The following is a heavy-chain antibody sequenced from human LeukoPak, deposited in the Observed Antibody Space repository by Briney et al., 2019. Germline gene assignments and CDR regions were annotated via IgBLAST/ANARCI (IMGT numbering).Heavy chain of an antibody. J-gene: IGHJ4*02. CDR2: IYYSGST. V-gene: IGHV4-39*01. CDR3: ASGGSDRGDFDY. D-gene: IGHD3-10*01. Sequence: PSETLSLTCTVSGGSISSSGYYWGWIRQPPGKGLEWIGSIYYSGSTYYNPSLKSRVTISVDTSKNQFSLKLSSVTAADTAVYYCASGGSDRGDFDYWGQGTLVTVSS. CDR1: GGSISSSGYY.